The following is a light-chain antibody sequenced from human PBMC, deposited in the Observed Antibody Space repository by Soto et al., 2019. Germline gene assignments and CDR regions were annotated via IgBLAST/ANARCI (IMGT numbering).Light chain of an antibody. Sequence: EIVMTQSPATLSVSPGESATHSCRASQSVSSNLAWYQQKPGQAPRLLIYRASTRATGIPARFSGSGSGTDFTLTITSLQSEDFAVYYCQHYHNWPPWTFGQGTKVEIK. CDR3: QHYHNWPPWT. CDR1: QSVSSN. J-gene: IGKJ1*01. CDR2: RAS. V-gene: IGKV3-15*01.